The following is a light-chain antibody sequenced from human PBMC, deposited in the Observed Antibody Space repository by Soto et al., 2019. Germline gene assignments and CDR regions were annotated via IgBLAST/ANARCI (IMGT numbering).Light chain of an antibody. CDR3: QKYNHN. J-gene: IGKJ4*01. V-gene: IGKV1-5*01. Sequence: DIQMTQSPSTLSASVGDRVTITCRASQSIETWLAWYQQKPGKAPKLLIYDVSTLESGVPSRFSGSASGTEFTLTISSLQPDDFATYYCQKYNHNLGGGTRVEIK. CDR1: QSIETW. CDR2: DVS.